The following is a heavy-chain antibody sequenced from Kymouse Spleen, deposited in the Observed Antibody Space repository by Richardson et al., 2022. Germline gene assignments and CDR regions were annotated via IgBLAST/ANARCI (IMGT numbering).Heavy chain of an antibody. CDR2: INAGNGNT. D-gene: IGHD6-19*01. V-gene: IGHV1-3*01. CDR3: ARGYGIAVAGTSHWFDP. Sequence: QVQLVQSGAEVKKPGASVKVSCKASGYTFTSYAMHWVRQAPGQRLEWMGWINAGNGNTKYSQKFQGRVTITRDTSASTAYMELSSLRSEDTAVYYCARGYGIAVAGTSHWFDPWGQGTLVTVSS. J-gene: IGHJ5*02. CDR1: GYTFTSYA.